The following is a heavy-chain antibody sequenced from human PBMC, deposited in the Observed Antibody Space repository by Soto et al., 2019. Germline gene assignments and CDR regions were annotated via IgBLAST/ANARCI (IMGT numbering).Heavy chain of an antibody. J-gene: IGHJ5*02. CDR2: MYYSGNT. D-gene: IGHD2-15*01. V-gene: IGHV4-61*01. CDR3: ARDSYDSVGIHWVEA. Sequence: SETLSRTCTVSCGSVSSGIYYCSWIRQPPGKGLELIGYMYYSGNTNYNPSLKSRVTISVDTSKNQFSLRVNSVTAADTAVYYCARDSYDSVGIHWVEAWGQGTMVTVSS. CDR1: CGSVSSGIYY.